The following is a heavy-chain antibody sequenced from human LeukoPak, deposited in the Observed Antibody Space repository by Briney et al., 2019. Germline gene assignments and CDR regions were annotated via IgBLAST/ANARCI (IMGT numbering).Heavy chain of an antibody. J-gene: IGHJ4*02. CDR1: GGAIGIYY. V-gene: IGHV4-59*01. CDR2: IYDSGST. D-gene: IGHD6-19*01. Sequence: SETLSHTCTVSGGAIGIYYWGWIRQSPGKRLEWIGYIYDSGSTHYNPSLTSRVTVSADTSKYQFSLKLNSVTAADTAVYYCARHGSGWYFDYWGQGTLVTVSS. CDR3: ARHGSGWYFDY.